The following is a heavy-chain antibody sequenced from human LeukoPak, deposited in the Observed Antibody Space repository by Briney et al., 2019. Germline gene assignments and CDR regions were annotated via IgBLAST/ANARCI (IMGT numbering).Heavy chain of an antibody. CDR2: INPNSGGT. V-gene: IGHV1-2*02. CDR3: ARDMKYYYDSSGHHGFDP. CDR1: GYTFTGYY. J-gene: IGHJ5*02. D-gene: IGHD3-22*01. Sequence: ASVKVSCKASGYTFTGYYMHWVRQAPGQGLEWMGWINPNSGGTNYAQKFQGRVTITADESTSTAYMELSSLRFEDTAVYYCARDMKYYYDSSGHHGFDPWGQGTLVTVSS.